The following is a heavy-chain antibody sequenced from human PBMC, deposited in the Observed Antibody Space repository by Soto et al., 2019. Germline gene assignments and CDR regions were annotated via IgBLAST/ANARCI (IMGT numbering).Heavy chain of an antibody. CDR3: ARAPVGLDTISYFDY. Sequence: SETLSLTCTVSGDSVSSVGFHWAWLRRPPGKGLEWIGYIYNGGITYYRPSLESRMHMSLYATRNHYSLRLTSVTAADTAVYFCARAPVGLDTISYFDYWGQAKLVTVSS. J-gene: IGHJ4*02. CDR2: IYNGGIT. V-gene: IGHV4-30-4*01. CDR1: GDSVSSVGFH. D-gene: IGHD3-3*01.